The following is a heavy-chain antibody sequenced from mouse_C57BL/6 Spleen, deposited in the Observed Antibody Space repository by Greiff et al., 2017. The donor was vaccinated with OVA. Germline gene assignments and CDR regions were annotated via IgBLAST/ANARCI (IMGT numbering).Heavy chain of an antibody. Sequence: QVHVKQSGAELVRPGASVKLSCKASGYTFTDYYINWVKQRPGQGLEWIARIYPGSGNTYYNEKFKGKATLTAEKSSSTAYMQLSSLTSEDSAVYFCARRGLNWAMDYWGQGTSVTVSS. CDR3: ARRGLNWAMDY. V-gene: IGHV1-76*01. J-gene: IGHJ4*01. CDR1: GYTFTDYY. CDR2: IYPGSGNT.